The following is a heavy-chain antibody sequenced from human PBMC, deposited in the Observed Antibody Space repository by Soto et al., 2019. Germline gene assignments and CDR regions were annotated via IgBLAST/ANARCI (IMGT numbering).Heavy chain of an antibody. D-gene: IGHD2-2*01. CDR2: INAGNGNT. CDR3: ASVYCISTSCPYGYYYYGMDV. CDR1: GYTFTSYA. J-gene: IGHJ6*02. Sequence: ASVKVSCKASGYTFTSYAMLWVRQAPGQRLEWMGWINAGNGNTKYSQKFQGRVTITRDTSASTAYMELSSLRSEDTAVYYCASVYCISTSCPYGYYYYGMDVWGQGTTVTVSS. V-gene: IGHV1-3*01.